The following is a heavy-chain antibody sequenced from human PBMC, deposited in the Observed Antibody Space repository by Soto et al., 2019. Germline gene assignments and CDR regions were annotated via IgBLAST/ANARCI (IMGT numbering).Heavy chain of an antibody. Sequence: GGSLRLSCAASGFTFSDHYMDWVRQAPGKGLEWVGRTRNKANRYTTEYAASVKGRFTISRDDSKNSLYLQMNSLKTEDTAVYYCARVNPTVAGHGGLDYWGQGTLVTVSS. CDR1: GFTFSDHY. J-gene: IGHJ4*02. D-gene: IGHD6-19*01. CDR2: TRNKANRYTT. V-gene: IGHV3-72*01. CDR3: ARVNPTVAGHGGLDY.